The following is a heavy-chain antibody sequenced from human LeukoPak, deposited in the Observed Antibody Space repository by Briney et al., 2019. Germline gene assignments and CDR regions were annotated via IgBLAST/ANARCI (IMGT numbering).Heavy chain of an antibody. Sequence: GGSLTLSCAASGFTFSSYNMSWVRQAPGKGLEWVSAISGSAGSTYYADSVKGRFTISRDNSRNTLYLQMNSLRAEDTAVYYCAKEHGYSYGYDFDYWGQGTLVTVSS. CDR1: GFTFSSYN. CDR3: AKEHGYSYGYDFDY. V-gene: IGHV3-23*01. CDR2: ISGSAGST. J-gene: IGHJ4*02. D-gene: IGHD5-18*01.